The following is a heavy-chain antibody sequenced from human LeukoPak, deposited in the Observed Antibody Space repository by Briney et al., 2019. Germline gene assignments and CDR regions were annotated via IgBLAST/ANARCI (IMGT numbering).Heavy chain of an antibody. CDR1: GYTFTGYY. CDR2: INPNSGGT. J-gene: IGHJ4*02. V-gene: IGHV1-2*04. CDR3: ARGPPFGMGSGCGY. Sequence: ASVKVSCKASGYTFTGYYMHWVRQAPGQGLEWMGWINPNSGGTNYAQKFQGWVTMTRNTSISTAYMELSSLRSEDTAVYYCARGPPFGMGSGCGYWGQGTLVTVSS. D-gene: IGHD3-22*01.